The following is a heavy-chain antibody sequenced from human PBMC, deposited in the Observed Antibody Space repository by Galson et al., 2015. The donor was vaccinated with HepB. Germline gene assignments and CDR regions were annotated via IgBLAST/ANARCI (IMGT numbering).Heavy chain of an antibody. Sequence: QSGAEVKEPGQSLKISCKGSGYNFINSWIAWVRQMPGKGLESMGIINPRDSEIRYRPSFQGQVTISVDKSISTAYLQWSSLKASDTAMYYCASASRGYYDILTGYYNEGGQGWFDPWGQGTLVTVSS. D-gene: IGHD3-9*01. CDR2: INPRDSEI. CDR1: GYNFINSW. CDR3: ASASRGYYDILTGYYNEGGQGWFDP. J-gene: IGHJ5*02. V-gene: IGHV5-51*03.